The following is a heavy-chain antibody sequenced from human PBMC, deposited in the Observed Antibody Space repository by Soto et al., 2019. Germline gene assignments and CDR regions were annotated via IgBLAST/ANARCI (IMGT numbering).Heavy chain of an antibody. CDR3: ARDVNPYYGPGSLHGYFDY. Sequence: QVQLVQSGAEVKKPGASVKVSCKVSGDTFIAHYIHWVRQAPGKGLEWIGWTNPNNGSTKYAQKFQGRVTMTRVTSIITVYVELSSLRSDDTAVYFCARDVNPYYGPGSLHGYFDYWGQGTLVTVSS. CDR1: GDTFIAHY. D-gene: IGHD3-10*01. CDR2: TNPNNGST. J-gene: IGHJ4*02. V-gene: IGHV1-2*02.